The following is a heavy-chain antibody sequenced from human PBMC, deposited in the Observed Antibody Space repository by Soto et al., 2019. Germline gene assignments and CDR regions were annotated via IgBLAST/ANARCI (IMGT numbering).Heavy chain of an antibody. J-gene: IGHJ4*02. CDR1: GDSVSSNSAA. V-gene: IGHV6-1*01. CDR3: ARAVDPKDCSGGSCYYLYYFDY. Sequence: PSQTLSLTCAISGDSVSSNSAAWNWIRQSPSRGLEWLGRTYYRSKWYNDYAVSVKSRITINPDTSKNQFSLQLNSVTPEDTAVYYCARAVDPKDCSGGSCYYLYYFDYWGQGTLVTVSS. D-gene: IGHD2-15*01. CDR2: TYYRSKWYN.